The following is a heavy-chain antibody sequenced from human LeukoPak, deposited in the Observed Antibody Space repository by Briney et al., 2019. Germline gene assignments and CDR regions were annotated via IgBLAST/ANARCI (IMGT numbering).Heavy chain of an antibody. D-gene: IGHD6-13*01. V-gene: IGHV3-33*01. CDR2: IWYDGSNK. CDR1: GFTFSSYG. CDR3: ARGAIAAADSPTDY. J-gene: IGHJ4*02. Sequence: QPWGSLRLSCAASGFTFSSYGMHWVRQAPGKGLEWVAVIWYDGSNKYYADSVKGRFTISRDNSKNTLYLQMNSLRAEDTAVYYCARGAIAAADSPTDYWGQGTLVTV.